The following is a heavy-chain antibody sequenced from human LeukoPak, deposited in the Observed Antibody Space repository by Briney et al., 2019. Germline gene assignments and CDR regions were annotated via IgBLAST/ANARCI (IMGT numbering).Heavy chain of an antibody. Sequence: GGSLRLSCAASGFTFDGYGMSWVRQTPGKGLEWVSGINWNGGSTGYADSVKGRFTISRDNAKNSLYLQMNSLRVEDTALYHCXRKXXSSWDSXXXVWGQGTXVTXS. CDR3: XRKXXSSWDSXXXV. V-gene: IGHV3-20*01. D-gene: IGHD6-13*01. CDR2: INWNGGST. CDR1: GFTFDGYG. J-gene: IGHJ6*02.